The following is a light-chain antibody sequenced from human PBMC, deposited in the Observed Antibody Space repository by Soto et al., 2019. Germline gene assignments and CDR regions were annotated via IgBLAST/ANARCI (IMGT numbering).Light chain of an antibody. CDR1: QSVGAT. CDR2: GAS. V-gene: IGKV3-15*01. Sequence: EIVMTQSPVTLSVFPWERATLSCRASQSVGATVAWYHQRPGQAPRLLISGASTRATRVPARVSASGSGTAFTLTITSLQSDDFGVYYCQQYADWPTTFGQGTRVEIK. J-gene: IGKJ1*01. CDR3: QQYADWPTT.